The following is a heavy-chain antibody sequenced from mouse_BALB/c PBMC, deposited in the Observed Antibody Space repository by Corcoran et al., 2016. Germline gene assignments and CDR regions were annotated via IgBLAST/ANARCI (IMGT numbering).Heavy chain of an antibody. CDR2: IDPANGNT. Sequence: QLQQSGAELVKSGNSVKLSCTASGFNIKDTYMHRVKQRPEQGLKWMGRIDPANGNTKYDPKFQGKATRTADTSSNTAYLQLSSLTSEDTAVYYCARWDSYLDVWGAGTTVTVSS. V-gene: IGHV14-3*02. CDR1: GFNIKDTY. J-gene: IGHJ1*01. D-gene: IGHD4-1*01. CDR3: ARWDSYLDV.